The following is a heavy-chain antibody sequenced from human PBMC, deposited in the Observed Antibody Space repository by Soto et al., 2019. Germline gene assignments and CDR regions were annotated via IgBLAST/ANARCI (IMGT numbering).Heavy chain of an antibody. D-gene: IGHD1-26*01. CDR3: AKSRVSGSYYDAFDI. J-gene: IGHJ3*02. V-gene: IGHV3-43*01. Sequence: GGSLRLSCAASGFTFDDYTMHWVRQAPGKGLEWVSLISWDGGSTYYADSVKGRFTISRDNSKNSLYLQMNSLRTEDTALYYCAKSRVSGSYYDAFDIWGQGTMVTV. CDR2: ISWDGGST. CDR1: GFTFDDYT.